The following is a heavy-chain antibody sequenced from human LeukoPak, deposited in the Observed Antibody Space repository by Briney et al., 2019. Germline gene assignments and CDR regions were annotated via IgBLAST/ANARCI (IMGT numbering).Heavy chain of an antibody. D-gene: IGHD3-22*01. CDR1: GGSFSGYY. CDR3: ARGNSSGFR. CDR2: IYYSVSS. J-gene: IGHJ4*02. V-gene: IGHV4-31*11. Sequence: SETLSLTCAVYGGSFSGYYWSWIRQHPGKGLEWIGYIYYSVSSYYSPSFMSRLTISVDTSKNQFSLKLSSVTAADTAVYYCARGNSSGFRWGQGTLVTVSS.